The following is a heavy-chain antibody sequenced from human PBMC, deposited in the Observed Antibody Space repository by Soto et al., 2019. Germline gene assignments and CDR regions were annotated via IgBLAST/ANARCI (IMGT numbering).Heavy chain of an antibody. CDR3: ARISSFSCTDY. Sequence: PGGSLRLSCAASGFTFNTYAMNWVRQAPGKGLEWVSAISADGAGTYYADSVKGRFTISRDNSKNTLSLQMNSLRAEDTAIFYCARISSFSCTDYWGQGTLFTVSS. J-gene: IGHJ4*02. CDR1: GFTFNTYA. V-gene: IGHV3-23*01. CDR2: ISADGAGT. D-gene: IGHD2-15*01.